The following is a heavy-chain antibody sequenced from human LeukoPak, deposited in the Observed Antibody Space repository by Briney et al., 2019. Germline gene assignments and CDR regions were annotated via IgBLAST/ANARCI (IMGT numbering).Heavy chain of an antibody. CDR3: ARDGDYVWRSYRGKGGFDY. CDR2: INPNSGGT. J-gene: IGHJ4*02. CDR1: GYTFTGYY. D-gene: IGHD3-16*02. V-gene: IGHV1-2*02. Sequence: ASVKVSCKASGYTFTGYYMHWVRQAPGQGLEWMGWINPNSGGTNYAQKFQGRVTMTRDTSISTAYMELSRLRSDDTAVYYCARDGDYVWRSYRGKGGFDYWGQGTLVTVSS.